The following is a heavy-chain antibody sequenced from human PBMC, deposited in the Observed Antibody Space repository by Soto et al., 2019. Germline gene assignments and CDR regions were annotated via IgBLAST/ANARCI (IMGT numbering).Heavy chain of an antibody. CDR1: GDSMSPYY. V-gene: IGHV4-59*01. D-gene: IGHD3-22*01. CDR2: IYYSGST. Sequence: FVTQSLTCPVAGDSMSPYYLSLLRHTPGKGLEWIGYIYYSGSTNYNPSLKSRVTISVDTSKNQFSLKLSSVTAADTAVYYCAREYNYYDSSGYYSPFDYWGQGTLVTVSS. J-gene: IGHJ4*02. CDR3: AREYNYYDSSGYYSPFDY.